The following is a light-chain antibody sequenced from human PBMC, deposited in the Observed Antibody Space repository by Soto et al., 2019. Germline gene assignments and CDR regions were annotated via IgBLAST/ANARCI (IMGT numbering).Light chain of an antibody. J-gene: IGKJ1*01. V-gene: IGKV3-15*01. CDR3: QQYNNWPRT. CDR1: QSVTFS. CDR2: SAS. Sequence: EIVMTQSPATLSVSPGERATLSCRASQSVTFSLAWYQQKPGQAPSLLIHSASTRATGIPARFSGSGSGTEFTLTISSLQSEDFALYYCQQYNNWPRTFGQGTKVDIK.